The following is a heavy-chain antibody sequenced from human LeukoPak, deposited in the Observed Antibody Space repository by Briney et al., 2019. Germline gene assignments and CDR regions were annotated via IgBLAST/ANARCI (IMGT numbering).Heavy chain of an antibody. J-gene: IGHJ2*01. CDR2: MSIDGNTK. V-gene: IGHV3-30*07. D-gene: IGHD7-27*01. Sequence: GGSLRLSCAASGFIFTNYPIRWVRQTPDKGLECVAIMSIDGNTKYYADSVKGRFTISRDNSKNTLYLQMNSLRAEDTAVYYCAKDEDWGSAWYFDLWGRGTLVTVSS. CDR1: GFIFTNYP. CDR3: AKDEDWGSAWYFDL.